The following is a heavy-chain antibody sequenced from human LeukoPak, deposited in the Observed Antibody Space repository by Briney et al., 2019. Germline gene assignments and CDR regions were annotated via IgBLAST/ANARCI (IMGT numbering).Heavy chain of an antibody. CDR2: ISSSSSTI. CDR1: GLTFSSYS. V-gene: IGHV3-48*04. CDR3: ARDRIYYYYYYMDV. J-gene: IGHJ6*03. D-gene: IGHD1-14*01. Sequence: GGSLRLSCAASGLTFSSYSMNWVRQAPGTGLEWVSYISSSSSTIYYADSVKGRFTISRDNAKNSLYLQMNSLRAEDTAVYYCARDRIYYYYYYMDVWGKGTTVTVSS.